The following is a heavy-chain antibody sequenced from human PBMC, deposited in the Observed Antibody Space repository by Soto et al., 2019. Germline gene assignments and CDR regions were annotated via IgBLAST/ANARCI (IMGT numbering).Heavy chain of an antibody. CDR3: ARVSRYCSSSSCSHDAFDI. V-gene: IGHV1-18*01. J-gene: IGHJ3*02. CDR2: ISADSGNR. CDR1: GYTFTSYG. Sequence: ASVKVSCKASGYTFTSYGVSWVRQAPGQGLEWMGWISADSGNRNYAQKIQGRVTMTRDTSTRTAYMELSRLRSDDTAVYYCARVSRYCSSSSCSHDAFDIWGQGTMVTVSS. D-gene: IGHD2-2*01.